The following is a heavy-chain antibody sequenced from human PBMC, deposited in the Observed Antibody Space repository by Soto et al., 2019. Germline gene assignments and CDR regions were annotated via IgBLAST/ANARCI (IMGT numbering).Heavy chain of an antibody. D-gene: IGHD4-17*01. CDR1: GGTFSSYT. Sequence: QVQLVQSGAEVKKPGSSVKVSCKASGGTFSSYTISWVRQAPGQGLEWMGRIIPILGIANYAQKFQGRVTITADKATSTAYMERSSLRSEDTAVYYCARGATGTPSGWFDPWGQGTLVTVSS. V-gene: IGHV1-69*02. CDR2: IIPILGIA. J-gene: IGHJ5*02. CDR3: ARGATGTPSGWFDP.